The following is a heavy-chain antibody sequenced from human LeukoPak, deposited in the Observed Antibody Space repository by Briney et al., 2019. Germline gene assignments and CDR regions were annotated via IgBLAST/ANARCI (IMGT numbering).Heavy chain of an antibody. CDR3: ATYGYSRYYFDY. CDR2: IDPNSGDT. D-gene: IGHD5-18*01. J-gene: IGHJ4*02. V-gene: IGHV1-2*02. CDR1: GYTFTGYY. Sequence: GASVKVSCKASGYTFTGYYVHWVRQAPGQGLEWMGWIDPNSGDTTSAQKFQDRITMTRDTSISTAYMELSRLGSDDTAVYYCATYGYSRYYFDYWGQGTLVTVSS.